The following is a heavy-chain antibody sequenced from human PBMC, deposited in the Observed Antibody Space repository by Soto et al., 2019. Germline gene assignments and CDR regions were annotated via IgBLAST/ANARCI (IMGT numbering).Heavy chain of an antibody. V-gene: IGHV4-39*01. CDR1: GGSISSSSYY. D-gene: IGHD6-13*01. J-gene: IGHJ4*02. Sequence: PSETLSLTCTVSGGSISSSSYYWGWIRQPPGKGLEWIGSIYYSGSTYYNPSLKSRVTISVDTSKNQFSLKLSSVTAADTAVYYCARRPHQYSSSWSLLYYFDYWGQGTLVTVS. CDR2: IYYSGST. CDR3: ARRPHQYSSSWSLLYYFDY.